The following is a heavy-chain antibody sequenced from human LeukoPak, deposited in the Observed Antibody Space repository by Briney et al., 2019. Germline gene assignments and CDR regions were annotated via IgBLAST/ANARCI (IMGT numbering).Heavy chain of an antibody. CDR3: AKAGVRYFDSSGLYAFDF. J-gene: IGHJ3*01. CDR1: GGSISSTSYY. Sequence: SETLSLTCAVSGGSISSTSYYWAWIRQPPGKGLEWIGTIYYSGSTYHNPSLKSRVTLSVGTSRNTFSLRLSSVDAADTAVYYCAKAGVRYFDSSGLYAFDFWGQGTTVTVSS. CDR2: IYYSGST. D-gene: IGHD3-22*01. V-gene: IGHV4-39*01.